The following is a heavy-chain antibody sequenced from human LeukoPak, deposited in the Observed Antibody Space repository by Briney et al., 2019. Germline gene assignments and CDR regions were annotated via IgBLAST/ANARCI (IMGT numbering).Heavy chain of an antibody. Sequence: PGGSLRLSCAASGFTFSSYSMNWVRQAPGKGLEWVAKIREDGSERHYVDSVKGRFTLSRDNAKNSLYLQMNSLRAEDTAVYYCARDAYWGQGTLVTVTS. CDR2: IREDGSER. CDR3: ARDAY. J-gene: IGHJ4*02. CDR1: GFTFSSYS. V-gene: IGHV3-7*04.